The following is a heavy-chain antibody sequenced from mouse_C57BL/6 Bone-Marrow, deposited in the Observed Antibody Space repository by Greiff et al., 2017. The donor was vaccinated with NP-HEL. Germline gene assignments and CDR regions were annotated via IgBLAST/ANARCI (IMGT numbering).Heavy chain of an antibody. Sequence: EVKLVESGGGLVKPGGSLKLSCAASGFTFRDYGMHWVRQAPEKGLEWVAYISSGSSTIYSADTVKGRFTISRDNAKHTLFLQMTSLRSEDTAVYYCANPYYYEGFAYWGQGTLVTVSA. V-gene: IGHV5-17*01. J-gene: IGHJ3*01. D-gene: IGHD1-1*01. CDR2: ISSGSSTI. CDR3: ANPYYYEGFAY. CDR1: GFTFRDYG.